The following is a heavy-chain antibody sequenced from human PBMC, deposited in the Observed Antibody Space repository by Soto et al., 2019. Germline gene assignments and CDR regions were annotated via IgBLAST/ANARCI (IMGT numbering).Heavy chain of an antibody. Sequence: EVQLVESGGGLVQPGGYLKISCAASGIIFSGSTMHWVRQPSGKGLEWVGRIRSQPNTHATAYAASVTGRFTISRDDSTNTTFLHMNSLKTEDTAVYYCTRFYKFASGSAFDPWGQGALVTVSS. CDR3: TRFYKFASGSAFDP. J-gene: IGHJ5*02. CDR1: GIIFSGST. V-gene: IGHV3-73*02. CDR2: IRSQPNTHAT. D-gene: IGHD3-10*01.